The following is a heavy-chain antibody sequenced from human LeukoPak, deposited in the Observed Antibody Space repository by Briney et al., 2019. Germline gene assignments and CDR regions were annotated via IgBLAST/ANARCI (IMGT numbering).Heavy chain of an antibody. Sequence: GGSLRLSCAASGFTFSSYGMHWVRQAPGKGLEWVAVISYDGSNTYYADSVKGRFTISRDNSKNMLYLQMNSLRAEDTAVYYCARDRMVTYFDYWGQGTLVTVSS. CDR3: ARDRMVTYFDY. CDR1: GFTFSSYG. V-gene: IGHV3-30*03. D-gene: IGHD5-18*01. J-gene: IGHJ4*02. CDR2: ISYDGSNT.